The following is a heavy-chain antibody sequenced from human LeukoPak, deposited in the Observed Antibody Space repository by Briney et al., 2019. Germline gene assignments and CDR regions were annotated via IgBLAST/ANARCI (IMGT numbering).Heavy chain of an antibody. D-gene: IGHD2-2*01. J-gene: IGHJ3*02. Sequence: ASVKVSCKASGYTFTGYYMHWVRQAPGQGLEWMGWINPNSGGTNYAQKFQGRVTMTRDTSISTAYMELSRLRSDDTAVYYCARAQYCSSTSCYRDAFDIWGQGTMVTVSS. V-gene: IGHV1-2*02. CDR3: ARAQYCSSTSCYRDAFDI. CDR2: INPNSGGT. CDR1: GYTFTGYY.